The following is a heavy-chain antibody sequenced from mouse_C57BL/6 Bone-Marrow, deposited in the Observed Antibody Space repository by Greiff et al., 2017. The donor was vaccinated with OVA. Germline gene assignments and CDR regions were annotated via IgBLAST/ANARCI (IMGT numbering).Heavy chain of an antibody. D-gene: IGHD3-2*02. CDR1: GYTFTSYW. V-gene: IGHV1-55*01. CDR3: ARGSTAQALYYAMDY. CDR2: IYPGSGST. Sequence: VQLQQPGAELVKPGASVKMSCKASGYTFTSYWITWVKQRPGQGLEWIGDIYPGSGSTNYNEKFKSKATLTVDTSSRTAYMQLSSLTSEDSAVYYGARGSTAQALYYAMDYWGQGTSVTVSS. J-gene: IGHJ4*01.